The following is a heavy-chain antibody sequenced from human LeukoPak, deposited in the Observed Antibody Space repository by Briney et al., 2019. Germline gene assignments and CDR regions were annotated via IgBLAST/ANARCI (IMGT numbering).Heavy chain of an antibody. Sequence: GASVKVSCKASGYTFTRYYIHWVRQAPGQGLEWMGFINPGSGSTIYAQKFQGRVTMTRDTSTSTVYVELSSLRSEDTAMYYCARVEGSVTTMGDWGQGTLVTVSS. CDR3: ARVEGSVTTMGD. J-gene: IGHJ4*02. CDR1: GYTFTRYY. CDR2: INPGSGST. D-gene: IGHD4-23*01. V-gene: IGHV1-46*01.